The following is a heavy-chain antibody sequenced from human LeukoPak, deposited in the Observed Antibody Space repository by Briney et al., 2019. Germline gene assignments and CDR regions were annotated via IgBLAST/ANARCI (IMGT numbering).Heavy chain of an antibody. CDR3: ARHTQEESGSGSYDY. CDR2: IYPGDSDT. CDR1: GYSFTSYW. Sequence: GESLKISCKGSGYSFTSYWIGWVRQMPGIGLEWMGIIYPGDSDTRYGPSFQGQVTISADKSISTAYLQWSSLKASDTAMYYCARHTQEESGSGSYDYWGQGTLVTVSS. V-gene: IGHV5-51*01. D-gene: IGHD3-10*01. J-gene: IGHJ4*02.